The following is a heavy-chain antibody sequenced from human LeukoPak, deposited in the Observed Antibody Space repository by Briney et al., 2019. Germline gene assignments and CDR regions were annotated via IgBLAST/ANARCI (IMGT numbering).Heavy chain of an antibody. D-gene: IGHD6-19*01. CDR1: GFTVVDNY. Sequence: QPGGSLILSCAASGFTVVDNYLAWVRQSPDRGLEWVSAIYTGGTTYYADSVKGRFTISRDSSQNTLYLQMNSLRVEDTAVYFCARGSGWHDYWGQGTLVTVSS. CDR3: ARGSGWHDY. V-gene: IGHV3-53*01. J-gene: IGHJ4*02. CDR2: IYTGGTT.